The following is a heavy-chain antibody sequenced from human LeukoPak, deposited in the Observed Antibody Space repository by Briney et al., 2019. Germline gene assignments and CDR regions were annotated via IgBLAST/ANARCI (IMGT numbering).Heavy chain of an antibody. Sequence: ASVKVSCKASGYTFTSYDINWVRQATGQGLEWMGWINPNSGYTGYAQKFQGRVTITRDTSITTAYMELRSLRSEDTAVYYCATASSNIVLMVYRYFDLWGRGTLVTVSS. V-gene: IGHV1-8*03. J-gene: IGHJ2*01. CDR3: ATASSNIVLMVYRYFDL. CDR2: INPNSGYT. CDR1: GYTFTSYD. D-gene: IGHD2-8*01.